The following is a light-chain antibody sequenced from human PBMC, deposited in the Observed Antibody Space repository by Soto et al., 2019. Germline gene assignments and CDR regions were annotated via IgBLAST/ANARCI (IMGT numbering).Light chain of an antibody. J-gene: IGKJ4*01. CDR2: GAS. Sequence: EILMTQSPATLSVAPGETVTFSCRASRSVSNRLAWYQHKTCQAPRLLISGASNGATRIPPKFSGSGSGTEFTLTVVSLQSDDIAVYYCQQYYNWPVTFGGGTKLEIK. CDR1: RSVSNR. CDR3: QQYYNWPVT. V-gene: IGKV3-15*01.